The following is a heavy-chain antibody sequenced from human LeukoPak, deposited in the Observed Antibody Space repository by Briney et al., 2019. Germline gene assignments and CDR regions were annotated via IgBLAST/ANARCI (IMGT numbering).Heavy chain of an antibody. J-gene: IGHJ4*02. V-gene: IGHV3-7*04. D-gene: IGHD5-24*01. Sequence: GGSLRLSCTASGFTFSSYAMSWVRQAPGRGLEWVANIKQDGSKKSYVDSVKGRFTISRDNAKNSLYLQMNSLRAEDTAIYYCTRVGYIDEGIDYWGQGTLVTVSS. CDR2: IKQDGSKK. CDR1: GFTFSSYA. CDR3: TRVGYIDEGIDY.